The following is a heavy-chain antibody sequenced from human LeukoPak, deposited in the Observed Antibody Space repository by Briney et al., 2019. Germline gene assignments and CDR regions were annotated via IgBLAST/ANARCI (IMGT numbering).Heavy chain of an antibody. CDR1: GGSISSYY. CDR2: IYYSGST. J-gene: IGHJ4*02. V-gene: IGHV4-59*12. Sequence: SETLSLTCTVSGGSISSYYWSWIRQPPGKGLEWIGYIYYSGSTNYNPSLKSRVTISVDRSKNQFSLKLSSVTAADTAVYYCATTGPKRLRFLEWSPFDYWGQGTLVTVSS. D-gene: IGHD3-3*01. CDR3: ATTGPKRLRFLEWSPFDY.